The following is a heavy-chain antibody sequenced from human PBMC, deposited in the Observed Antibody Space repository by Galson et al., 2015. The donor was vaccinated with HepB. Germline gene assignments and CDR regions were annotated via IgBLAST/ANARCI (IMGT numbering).Heavy chain of an antibody. V-gene: IGHV3-30*18. J-gene: IGHJ2*01. Sequence: SLRLSCAASGFTFSNHGIHWVRQAPGKGLEWVAVISSGGGTQYLADSVRGRVTLSGDNPKNTVYLQMNSLGAEDAAVYYCAKETMVHAGDWYFDLWGRGTLVTVSS. CDR3: AKETMVHAGDWYFDL. D-gene: IGHD2-8*01. CDR1: GFTFSNHG. CDR2: ISSGGGTQ.